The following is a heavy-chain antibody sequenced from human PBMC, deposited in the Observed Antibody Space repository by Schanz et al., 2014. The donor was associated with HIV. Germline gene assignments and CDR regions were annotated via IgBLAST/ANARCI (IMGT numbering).Heavy chain of an antibody. CDR1: GFTFSSYG. CDR3: ATAAVTDYSDN. J-gene: IGHJ4*02. CDR2: ISYDGSNK. Sequence: VKLSESGGGVVQPGRSLRLSCAASGFTFSSYGMHWVRQAPGKGLEWVAVISYDGSNKYYADSVKGRFTISRDNSKNTLYLQMNSLRAEDTAVYYCATAAVTDYSDNWGQGTLVTVSS. V-gene: IGHV3-30*03. D-gene: IGHD4-17*01.